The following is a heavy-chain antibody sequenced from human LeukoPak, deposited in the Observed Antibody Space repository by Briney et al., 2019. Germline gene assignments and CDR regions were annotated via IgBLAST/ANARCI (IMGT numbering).Heavy chain of an antibody. CDR3: ARVVWDCTGGSCYSEATRQGDWYFDL. V-gene: IGHV1-46*01. J-gene: IGHJ2*01. CDR2: INPTGGST. CDR1: GYTFTSYF. Sequence: ASVKVSCKASGYTFTSYFMHWVRQASGQGLEWMGVINPTGGSTSYAQKFQGRVTMTRDTSTSTVYMELSSLRPEDTAVYYCARVVWDCTGGSCYSEATRQGDWYFDLWGRGTLVTVSS. D-gene: IGHD2-15*01.